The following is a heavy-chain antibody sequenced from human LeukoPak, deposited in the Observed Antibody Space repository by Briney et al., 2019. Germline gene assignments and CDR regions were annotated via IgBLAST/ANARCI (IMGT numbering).Heavy chain of an antibody. CDR3: ARVGAPTPPTYYDFWSGYGYYYYGMDV. V-gene: IGHV1-8*01. D-gene: IGHD3-3*01. CDR2: MNPNSGNT. J-gene: IGHJ6*02. CDR1: GYTFTSYD. Sequence: ASVKVSCKASGYTFTSYDINWVRQATGQGLEWMGWMNPNSGNTGYAQKFQGRVTMTRNTSISTAYMELSSLRSEDTAVYYCARVGAPTPPTYYDFWSGYGYYYYGMDVWGQGTTVTVSS.